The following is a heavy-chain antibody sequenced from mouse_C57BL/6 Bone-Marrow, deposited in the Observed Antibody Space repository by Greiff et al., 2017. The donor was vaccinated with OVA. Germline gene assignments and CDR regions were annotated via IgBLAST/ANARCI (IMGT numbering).Heavy chain of an antibody. D-gene: IGHD2-4*01. V-gene: IGHV5-6*01. CDR1: GFTFSSYG. J-gene: IGHJ3*01. Sequence: EVNLVESGGDLVKPGGSLKLSCAASGFTFSSYGMSWVRQTPDKRLVWVATISSGGSYTYYPDSVKGRFTISRDNAKNTLYLQMSSLKSEDTAMYYCARHGLYDYDWFAYWGQGTLVTVSA. CDR3: ARHGLYDYDWFAY. CDR2: ISSGGSYT.